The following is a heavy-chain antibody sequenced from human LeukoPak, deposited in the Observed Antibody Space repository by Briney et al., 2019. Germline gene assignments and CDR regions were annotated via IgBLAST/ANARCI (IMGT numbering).Heavy chain of an antibody. CDR2: IIPILGIA. D-gene: IGHD3-22*01. Sequence: SVKVSCKASGGTFSSYAISWVRQAPGQGLEWMGRIIPILGIANYAQKFQGRVTITADKSTSTAYMELSSLRSEDTAVYYCARGLSHYDGTDYAILKHWGPGTLLTVSS. V-gene: IGHV1-69*04. CDR3: ARGLSHYDGTDYAILKH. J-gene: IGHJ4*02. CDR1: GGTFSSYA.